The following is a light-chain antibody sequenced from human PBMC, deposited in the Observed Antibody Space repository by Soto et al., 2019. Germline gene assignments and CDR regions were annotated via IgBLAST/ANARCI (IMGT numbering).Light chain of an antibody. CDR1: SSNVGSNY. Sequence: QSVLTQPPSASGTPGQRVTISCSGSSSNVGSNYVYWYQQLPGTAPKLLIYRNTQRPSGVPDRFSGSKSGTSASLAIRGLRSEDEADYYCAVWDDSLPDVVFGGGTKLTVL. CDR3: AVWDDSLPDVV. CDR2: RNT. V-gene: IGLV1-47*01. J-gene: IGLJ2*01.